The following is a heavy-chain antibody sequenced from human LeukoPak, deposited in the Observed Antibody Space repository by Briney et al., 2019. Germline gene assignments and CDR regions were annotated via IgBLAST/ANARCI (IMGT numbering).Heavy chain of an antibody. D-gene: IGHD3-3*01. CDR1: GYTSTGYY. CDR2: INPNSGGT. V-gene: IGHV1-2*02. J-gene: IGHJ4*02. Sequence: ASVKVSCKASGYTSTGYYMHWVRQAPGQGLEWMGWINPNSGGTNYAQEFQGRVTMTRDTSISTAYMELSRLRSDDTAVYYCARAPSSVRFLEWLSPSFDYWGQGTLVTVSS. CDR3: ARAPSSVRFLEWLSPSFDY.